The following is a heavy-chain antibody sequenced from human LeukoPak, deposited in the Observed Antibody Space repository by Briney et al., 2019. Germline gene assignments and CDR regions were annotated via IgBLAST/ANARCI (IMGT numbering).Heavy chain of an antibody. V-gene: IGHV4-4*07. CDR1: GGSISTNY. CDR3: AKSRVIQTLDY. Sequence: SETLSLTCTVSGGSISTNYWSWIRQPAGKGLEWIGRIFASGSTNYNPSLKSRVTMSVDTSKNQFSLKLTSVTAADTAVYYCAKSRVIQTLDYWGQGTLVTVSS. D-gene: IGHD3-22*01. CDR2: IFASGST. J-gene: IGHJ4*02.